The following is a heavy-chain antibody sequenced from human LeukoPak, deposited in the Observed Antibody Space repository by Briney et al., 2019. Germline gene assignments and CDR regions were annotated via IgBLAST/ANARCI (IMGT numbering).Heavy chain of an antibody. CDR1: GYTFTDYY. Sequence: SVKVSCKTSGYTFTDYYLHWVRQAPGQGLEWMGWINPNSGGTSSAQKFQGRVTTTRDTSIATVYMEVTWLTSDDTAIYYCARADRLDGGPYLIGPWGQGTLVTVSS. CDR2: INPNSGGT. J-gene: IGHJ5*02. V-gene: IGHV1-2*02. CDR3: ARADRLDGGPYLIGP. D-gene: IGHD2-21*01.